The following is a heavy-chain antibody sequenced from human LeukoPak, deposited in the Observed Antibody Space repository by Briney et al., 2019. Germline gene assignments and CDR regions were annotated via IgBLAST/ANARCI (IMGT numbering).Heavy chain of an antibody. CDR3: ARAVGWPNYYDMDV. V-gene: IGHV2-5*02. Sequence: SGPTLANPTQPLTLTCTFSGFSISTSGVDVGWIRQPPGEALEWLALIYWDDDKRYSPSLKTRLTITKDTSKKQVVLTMTNMDPVDTATYYCARAVGWPNYYDMDVWGQGTTVTVS. J-gene: IGHJ6*02. CDR1: GFSISTSGVD. CDR2: IYWDDDK. D-gene: IGHD6-19*01.